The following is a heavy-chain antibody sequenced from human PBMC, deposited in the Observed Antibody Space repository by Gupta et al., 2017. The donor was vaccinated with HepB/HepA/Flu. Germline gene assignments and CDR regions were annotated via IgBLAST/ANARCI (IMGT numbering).Heavy chain of an antibody. CDR1: GYTFTSYD. CDR3: ARGQXYGRVYYDXWSGYLRRDAFDI. CDR2: MNPNSGNT. Sequence: QVQLVQSGAEVKKPGASVKVSCKASGYTFTSYDINWVRQATGQGLEWMGWMNPNSGNTGYAQKFQGRVTMTRNTAISTAYMELSSLRSEDTAVYYCARGQXYGRVYYDXWSGYLRRDAFDIWGQGTMVTVSS. V-gene: IGHV1-8*01. J-gene: IGHJ3*02. D-gene: IGHD3-3*01.